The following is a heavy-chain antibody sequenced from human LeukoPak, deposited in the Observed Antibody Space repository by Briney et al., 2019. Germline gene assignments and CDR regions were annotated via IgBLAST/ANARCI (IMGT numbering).Heavy chain of an antibody. Sequence: ASVKVSCKASGNTCTRYYMHWVRQAPGQGPEWMGIINPSGVSTIYAQNFQGRVTMTRDTSTSTVYMELSSLRSEDTAVYYCARDQDDYGLFDYWGQGTLVTVSS. D-gene: IGHD4-17*01. J-gene: IGHJ4*02. CDR2: INPSGVST. CDR1: GNTCTRYY. CDR3: ARDQDDYGLFDY. V-gene: IGHV1-46*01.